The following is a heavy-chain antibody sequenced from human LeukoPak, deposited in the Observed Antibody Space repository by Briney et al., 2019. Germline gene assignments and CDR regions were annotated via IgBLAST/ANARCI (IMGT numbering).Heavy chain of an antibody. V-gene: IGHV3-11*01. CDR2: ISPTGFRI. D-gene: IGHD3-22*01. J-gene: IGHJ4*02. CDR1: GFTFTDYY. CDR3: ARDYAGDTSGLVLDY. Sequence: GGSLRLSCAASGFTFTDYYMSWIREAPGKGLECSSYISPTGFRIYYTDSVKGRFNISRDNDKKSLILQMNSLRADDTAVYYCARDYAGDTSGLVLDYWGQGTLVTVSS.